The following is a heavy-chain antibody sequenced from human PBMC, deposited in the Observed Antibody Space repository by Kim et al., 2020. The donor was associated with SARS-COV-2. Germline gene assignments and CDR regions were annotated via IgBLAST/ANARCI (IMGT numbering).Heavy chain of an antibody. J-gene: IGHJ6*02. CDR3: GRDMVV. CDR2: KTDGSAQ. Sequence: KTDGSAQSYVDSVKGRSTISSDNAKSSLYLQMNSLGADDTAVYYCGRDMVVWGQGTTVTVSS. V-gene: IGHV3-7*01.